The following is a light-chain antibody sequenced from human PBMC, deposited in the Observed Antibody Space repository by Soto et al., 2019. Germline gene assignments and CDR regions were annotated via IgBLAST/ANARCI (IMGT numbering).Light chain of an antibody. Sequence: EIVLTQSPGTLSLSPGERATLSCRASQSVSSSHLAWYQQKPGQAPRLLIYGASSRATGIPDRFSGSGSGTDFTLTISRLEPEDFAVYYCQQYGSPPWTFGQGTKVDIK. CDR2: GAS. CDR1: QSVSSSH. J-gene: IGKJ1*01. CDR3: QQYGSPPWT. V-gene: IGKV3-20*01.